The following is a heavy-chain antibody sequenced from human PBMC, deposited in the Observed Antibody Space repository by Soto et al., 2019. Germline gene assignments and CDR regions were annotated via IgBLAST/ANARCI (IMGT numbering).Heavy chain of an antibody. CDR2: ISSSGGST. CDR3: GKGEYYYDTSAGFDS. J-gene: IGHJ4*02. Sequence: GGSLRLSCAASGFTFSNYAMSWVRQAPGKGLEWVSGISSSGGSTYYADSVKGRFTISRDNSKHTLNLQMNSLRAEDTALYYCGKGEYYYDTSAGFDSWGQGTLVPVSS. CDR1: GFTFSNYA. V-gene: IGHV3-23*01. D-gene: IGHD3-22*01.